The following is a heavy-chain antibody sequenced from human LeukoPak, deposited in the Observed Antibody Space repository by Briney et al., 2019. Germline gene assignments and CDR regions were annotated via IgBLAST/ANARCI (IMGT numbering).Heavy chain of an antibody. CDR3: AREHHKVVVVPAAVVDYYYYYYMDV. D-gene: IGHD2-2*01. Sequence: SETLSLTCTVSGGSIRSGGYYWSWIRQPAGKGLEWIGRIYTSGSTNYNPSLKSRVTMSVDPSKNQFSLKLSSVTAEDTAVYYCAREHHKVVVVPAAVVDYYYYYYMDVWGKGTTVTISS. J-gene: IGHJ6*03. CDR1: GGSIRSGGYY. CDR2: IYTSGST. V-gene: IGHV4-61*02.